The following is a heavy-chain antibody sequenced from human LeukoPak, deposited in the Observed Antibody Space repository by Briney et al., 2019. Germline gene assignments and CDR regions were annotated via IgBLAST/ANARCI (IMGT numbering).Heavy chain of an antibody. CDR3: ARDLSPSVWFGGTLNWFDP. D-gene: IGHD3-10*01. J-gene: IGHJ5*02. Sequence: GASVKVSCKASGYTFTSYGISWVRQAPGQGLEWMGWISAYNGNTNYSQKLQGRVTMTTDTSTSTAYMELRSLRSDDTAVYYCARDLSPSVWFGGTLNWFDPWGQGTLVTVSS. CDR1: GYTFTSYG. CDR2: ISAYNGNT. V-gene: IGHV1-18*01.